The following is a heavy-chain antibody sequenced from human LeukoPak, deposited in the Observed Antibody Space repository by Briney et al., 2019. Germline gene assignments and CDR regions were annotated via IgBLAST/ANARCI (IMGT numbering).Heavy chain of an antibody. CDR2: IKQDGEET. V-gene: IGHV3-7*01. CDR3: ARDPQYSYDDSGTFDS. CDR1: GFIFSNFW. J-gene: IGHJ4*02. Sequence: GGSLTLSCAASGFIFSNFWMSWVRQAPGRGREWVANIKQDGEETYYLDSVKGRFTVSRDNAKNSLYLQMNTLRAEDTAVYYCARDPQYSYDDSGTFDSWGQGTLVTVSS. D-gene: IGHD3-22*01.